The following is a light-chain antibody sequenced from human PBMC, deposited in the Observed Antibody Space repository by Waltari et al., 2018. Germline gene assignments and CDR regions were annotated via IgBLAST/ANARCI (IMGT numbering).Light chain of an antibody. J-gene: IGLJ2*01. Sequence: QSALTQPASVSGSPGQSITISCSGTFSDIGDYNLVFWYQQHPGKAPKLLLYEVNHRPSGVSNRFSGSKSGNTASPTISGLQAEDEAHYYCSSYTLTNALLLFGGGTKVTVL. CDR2: EVN. CDR3: SSYTLTNALLL. CDR1: FSDIGDYNL. V-gene: IGLV2-14*01.